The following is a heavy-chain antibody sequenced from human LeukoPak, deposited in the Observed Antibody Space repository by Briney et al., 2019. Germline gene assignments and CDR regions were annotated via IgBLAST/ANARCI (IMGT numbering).Heavy chain of an antibody. Sequence: SETLSLTCTVSGGSISSSSYYWGWIRQPPGKGLEWIGYIYYSGSTNYNPSLKSRVTISVDTSKNQFSLRLSSVTAADTALFYCARGVGRWLGSTANCSAFDIWGQGTMVTVSS. J-gene: IGHJ3*02. CDR1: GGSISSSSYY. D-gene: IGHD6-19*01. CDR3: ARGVGRWLGSTANCSAFDI. CDR2: IYYSGST. V-gene: IGHV4-61*05.